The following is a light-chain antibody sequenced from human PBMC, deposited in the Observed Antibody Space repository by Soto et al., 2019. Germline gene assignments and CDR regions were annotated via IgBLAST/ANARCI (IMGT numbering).Light chain of an antibody. CDR1: QGFNSY. Sequence: DIQLTQSPSFLSASVGDRVTITCRASQGFNSYLAWYQQKPGKPPKLLIYSASTLQSGVPSRFSGSGSGTEFTLTISSLQPEDFATYYCQQVHSYTRTFGGGTKVEIK. CDR2: SAS. CDR3: QQVHSYTRT. J-gene: IGKJ4*01. V-gene: IGKV1-9*01.